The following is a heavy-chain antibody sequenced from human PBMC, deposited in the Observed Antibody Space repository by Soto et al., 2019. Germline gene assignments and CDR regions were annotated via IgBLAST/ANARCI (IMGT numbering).Heavy chain of an antibody. CDR1: GYTFTSYG. V-gene: IGHV1-18*01. CDR2: ISAYNGNT. D-gene: IGHD4-17*01. Sequence: ASVKVSCKASGYTFTSYGISWVRQAPGQGLEWMGWISAYNGNTNYAQKLQGRVTMTTDTSTSTAYMELRSLRSDDTAVYYCAIYTVTTDSDAFDIWGQGTMVTVSS. CDR3: AIYTVTTDSDAFDI. J-gene: IGHJ3*02.